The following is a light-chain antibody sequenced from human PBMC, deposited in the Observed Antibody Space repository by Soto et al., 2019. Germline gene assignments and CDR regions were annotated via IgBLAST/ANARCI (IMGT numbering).Light chain of an antibody. CDR1: QSVSSNY. CDR3: QQYANSPFT. CDR2: GAS. V-gene: IGKV3-20*01. J-gene: IGKJ2*01. Sequence: EIVMTQSPGTLPLSPGDRATLSCRASQSVSSNYLVWYQQKPGQAPRPLIYGASSMDTGIPDRFSGSGSGTDFTLTISRLEPEDFAVYYCQQYANSPFTFGQGTKLEIK.